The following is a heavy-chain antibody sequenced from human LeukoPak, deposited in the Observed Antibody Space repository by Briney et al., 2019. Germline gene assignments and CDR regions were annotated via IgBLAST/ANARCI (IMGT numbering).Heavy chain of an antibody. D-gene: IGHD3-22*01. CDR3: ARDTDYYDSSGYYYVFDY. Sequence: ASVKVSCKASGYTFTSYYMHWVRQAPGQGLEWMGWISAYNGNTNYAQKLQGRVTMTTDTSTSTAYMELRSLRSDDTAVYYCARDTDYYDSSGYYYVFDYWGQGTLVTVSS. CDR1: GYTFTSYY. V-gene: IGHV1-18*04. J-gene: IGHJ4*02. CDR2: ISAYNGNT.